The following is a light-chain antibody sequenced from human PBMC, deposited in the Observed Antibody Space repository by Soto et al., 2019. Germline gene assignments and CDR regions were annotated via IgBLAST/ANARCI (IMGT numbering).Light chain of an antibody. CDR1: QSISSW. CDR3: QQYNSYST. Sequence: DIQMTQSPSTLSASVGERVTITCRASQSISSWLAWYQQKPGKAPKLLIYKASSLESGVPSRFSGSGSGTEFSLTISSLQPDDVATYYRQQYNSYSTFGQGTKVEIK. J-gene: IGKJ1*01. V-gene: IGKV1-5*03. CDR2: KAS.